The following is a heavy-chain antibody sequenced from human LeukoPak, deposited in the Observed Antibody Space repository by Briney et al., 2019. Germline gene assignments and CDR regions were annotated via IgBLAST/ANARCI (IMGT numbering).Heavy chain of an antibody. J-gene: IGHJ4*02. CDR2: IYYSGST. V-gene: IGHV4-61*10. CDR1: GDSINSNNYY. D-gene: IGHD3-10*01. CDR3: ARSTYYYGSGSYSFDY. Sequence: SETLSLTCTVSGDSINSNNYYWSWIRQPAGKGLEWIGYIYYSGSTNYNPSLKSRVTISVDTSKNQFSLKLSSVTAADTAVYYCARSTYYYGSGSYSFDYWGQGTLVTVSS.